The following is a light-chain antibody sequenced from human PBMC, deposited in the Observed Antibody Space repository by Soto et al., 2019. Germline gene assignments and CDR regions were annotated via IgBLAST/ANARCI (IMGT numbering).Light chain of an antibody. J-gene: IGKJ2*01. Sequence: IQMTQSPSSLSASGGDRVTMTFRASQGISTYLVWYQQLQGRAPKLLIYDASSVLSGVPSRFSRSGSGTEFARTIRSLQPADFATYYYQQRSRTPYPFGQGATLE. CDR2: DAS. V-gene: IGKV1-39*01. CDR3: QQRSRTPYP. CDR1: QGISTY.